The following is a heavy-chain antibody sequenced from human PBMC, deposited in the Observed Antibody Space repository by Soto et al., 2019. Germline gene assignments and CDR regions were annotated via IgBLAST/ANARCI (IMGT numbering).Heavy chain of an antibody. D-gene: IGHD3-22*01. CDR3: EKERGFDSSGIDY. Sequence: GGSLRLSCAASGFTFSNYAMSWVRQAPGKGLESVATISGSGGSTYYADSVKGRFTISRDNSKNTLFLQVNSLRVEDTALYYCEKERGFDSSGIDYWGQGA. J-gene: IGHJ4*02. CDR2: ISGSGGST. V-gene: IGHV3-23*01. CDR1: GFTFSNYA.